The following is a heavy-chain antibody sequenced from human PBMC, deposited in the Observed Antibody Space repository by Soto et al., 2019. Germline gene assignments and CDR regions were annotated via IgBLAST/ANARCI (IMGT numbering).Heavy chain of an antibody. CDR2: IIPIFGTA. D-gene: IGHD2-2*01. CDR1: GGTFSSYA. V-gene: IGHV1-69*13. Sequence: PSVKVSCKASGGTFSSYAIIWVRQAPGQGLEWMGGIIPIFGTANYAQKFQGRVTITADESTSTAYMELSSLRSEDTAVYYCASGVVVPAAYYYYYGMDVWGQGTTVTVSS. CDR3: ASGVVVPAAYYYYYGMDV. J-gene: IGHJ6*02.